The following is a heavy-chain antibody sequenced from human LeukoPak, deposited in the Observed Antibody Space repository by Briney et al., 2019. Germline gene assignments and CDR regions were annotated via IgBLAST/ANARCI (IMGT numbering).Heavy chain of an antibody. J-gene: IGHJ6*03. D-gene: IGHD1-26*01. V-gene: IGHV1-69*05. CDR1: GYTLTELS. CDR3: ARGRLGFGGSYYMDV. CDR2: TIPIFGTA. Sequence: ASVKVSCKVSGYTLTELSMHWVRQAPGKGLEWMGGTIPIFGTANYAQKFQGRVTITTDESTSTAYMELSSLRSEDTAVYYCARGRLGFGGSYYMDVWGKGTTVTVSS.